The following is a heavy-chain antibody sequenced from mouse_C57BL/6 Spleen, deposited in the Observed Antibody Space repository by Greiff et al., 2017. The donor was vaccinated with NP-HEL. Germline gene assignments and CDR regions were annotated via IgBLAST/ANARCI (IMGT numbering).Heavy chain of an antibody. CDR1: GFSFNTYA. J-gene: IGHJ4*01. CDR2: IRSKSNNYAT. V-gene: IGHV10-1*01. Sequence: EVQLVESGGGLVQPKGSLKLSCAASGFSFNTYAMNWVRQAPGKGLEWVARIRSKSNNYATYYADSVKDRFTISRDDSESMLYLQMNNLKTEDTAMYYCVRTYYSRYAMDYWGQGTSVTVSS. CDR3: VRTYYSRYAMDY. D-gene: IGHD1-1*01.